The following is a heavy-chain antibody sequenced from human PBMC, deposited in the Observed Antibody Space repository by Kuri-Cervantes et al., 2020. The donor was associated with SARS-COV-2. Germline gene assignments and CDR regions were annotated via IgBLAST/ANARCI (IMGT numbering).Heavy chain of an antibody. Sequence: GESLKISCAASGFTFSSYSMNWVRQAPGKGLEWVSSISSSSSYIYYADSVKGRSTISRDNAKNSLYLQMNSLRAEDTAVYYCARARTIAAHPENWFDPWGQGTLVTVSS. V-gene: IGHV3-21*01. D-gene: IGHD6-6*01. CDR3: ARARTIAAHPENWFDP. CDR1: GFTFSSYS. J-gene: IGHJ5*02. CDR2: ISSSSSYI.